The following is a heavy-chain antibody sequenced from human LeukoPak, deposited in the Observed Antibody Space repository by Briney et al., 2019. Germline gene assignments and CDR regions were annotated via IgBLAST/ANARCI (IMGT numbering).Heavy chain of an antibody. CDR3: ARPGHLARYCSSTSCYDNFDY. CDR1: GGSISSSSYY. J-gene: IGHJ4*02. V-gene: IGHV4-39*01. CDR2: IYYSGST. Sequence: SETLSLTCTVSGGSISSSSYYWGWIRQPPGKGLEWIGSIYYSGSTYYNPSLKSRVTISVDTSKNQFSLKLSSVTAADTAVYYCARPGHLARYCSSTSCYDNFDYWGQGTLVTVSS. D-gene: IGHD2-2*01.